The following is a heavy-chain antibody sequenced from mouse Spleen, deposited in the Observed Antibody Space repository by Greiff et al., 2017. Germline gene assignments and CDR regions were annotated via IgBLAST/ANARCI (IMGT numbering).Heavy chain of an antibody. J-gene: IGHJ2*01. CDR2: IYPGSGNT. V-gene: IGHV1-66*01. CDR1: GYSFTSYY. D-gene: IGHD1-1*01. Sequence: VKLMESGPELVKPGASVKISCKASGYSFTSYYIHWVKQRPGQGLEWIGWIYPGSGNTKYNEKFKGKATLTADTSSSTAYMQLSSLTSEDSAVYYCARRATVPDYWGQGTTLTVSS. CDR3: ARRATVPDY.